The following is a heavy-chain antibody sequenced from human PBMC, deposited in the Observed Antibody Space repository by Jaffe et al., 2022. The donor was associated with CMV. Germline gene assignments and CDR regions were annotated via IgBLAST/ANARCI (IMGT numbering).Heavy chain of an antibody. CDR3: ARDLNTMVRGVIAGPQ. CDR2: IYSNGDT. CDR1: GFTITSNY. V-gene: IGHV3-66*01. D-gene: IGHD3-10*01. Sequence: EVQLVDSGGGLVQPGGSLRLSCAASGFTITSNYMTWVRQAPGKGLEWVSVIYSNGDTYYADSVKDRFTISRDNFRNTVFLQMNSLRVEDTAVYYCARDLNTMVRGVIAGPQWGQGTLVTVSS. J-gene: IGHJ4*02.